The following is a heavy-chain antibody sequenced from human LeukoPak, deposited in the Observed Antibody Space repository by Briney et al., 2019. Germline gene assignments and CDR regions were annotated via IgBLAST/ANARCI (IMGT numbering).Heavy chain of an antibody. J-gene: IGHJ4*02. V-gene: IGHV3-23*01. CDR3: AKRGPGSPQSGKYFFDY. D-gene: IGHD3-10*01. CDR1: GFTFSTYG. CDR2: ISGSAATT. Sequence: PGGTLRLSCAASGFTFSTYGMTWVRQAPGKGLEWVSAISGSAATTFYADSVKSRFTISRDNSKNTLYLQMNSLRAEDTAVYYCAKRGPGSPQSGKYFFDYWGQGTLVTVSS.